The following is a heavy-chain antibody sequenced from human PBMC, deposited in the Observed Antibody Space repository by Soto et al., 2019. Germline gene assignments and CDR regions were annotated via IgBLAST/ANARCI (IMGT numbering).Heavy chain of an antibody. V-gene: IGHV3-23*01. CDR1: GFAFSTYA. CDR3: VKLLAQNFDY. J-gene: IGHJ4*02. Sequence: EVQLLESGGGLVQPGGSLRLSCAASGFAFSTYAMSWVRQAPGKGLEWVSSIDRGGGNTNYADSVKGRFTISRDNSKNALYQQMNSLRAEDTAVYYCVKLLAQNFDYWGQGVLLTVSS. CDR2: IDRGGGNT.